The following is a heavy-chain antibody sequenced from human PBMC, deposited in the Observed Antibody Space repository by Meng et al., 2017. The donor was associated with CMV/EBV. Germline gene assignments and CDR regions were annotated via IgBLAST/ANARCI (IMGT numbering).Heavy chain of an antibody. CDR2: IYTSGST. J-gene: IGHJ5*02. Sequence: QVPRQESGPGLVTPSETLSLTCTVSGASISSYYWSWIRQPAGKGLEWIGRIYTSGSTNYNPSLKSRVTMSVDTSKNQFSLKLSSVTAADTAVYYCARDLMNCSSTSCANWFDPWGQGTLVTVSS. D-gene: IGHD2-2*01. CDR3: ARDLMNCSSTSCANWFDP. CDR1: GASISSYY. V-gene: IGHV4-4*07.